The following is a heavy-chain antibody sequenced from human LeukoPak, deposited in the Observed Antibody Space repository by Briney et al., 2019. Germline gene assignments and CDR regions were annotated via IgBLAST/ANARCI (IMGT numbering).Heavy chain of an antibody. Sequence: ASVKVSCKASGYTFTSYAMNWVRQAPGQGLEWMGWINTNTGNPTYAQGFTGRFVFSLDTSVSTAYLQISSLKAEDTAVYYCARGLAVAGVYYYYMDVWGKGTTVTVSS. CDR2: INTNTGNP. CDR1: GYTFTSYA. V-gene: IGHV7-4-1*02. D-gene: IGHD6-19*01. J-gene: IGHJ6*03. CDR3: ARGLAVAGVYYYYMDV.